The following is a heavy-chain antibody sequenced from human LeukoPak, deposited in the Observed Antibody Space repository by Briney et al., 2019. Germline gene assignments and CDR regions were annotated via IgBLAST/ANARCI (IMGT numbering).Heavy chain of an antibody. CDR2: INHSGST. D-gene: IGHD1-14*01. J-gene: IGHJ4*02. CDR1: GGSFSGYY. CDR3: ASTGLVNPFDY. Sequence: SETLSLTCAVYGGSFSGYYWSWIRQPPGKGLEWIGEINHSGSTNYNPSLKSRVTISVDTSKNQFSLKLSSVTAADTAVYYCASTGLVNPFDYWGQGTLVTVSS. V-gene: IGHV4-34*01.